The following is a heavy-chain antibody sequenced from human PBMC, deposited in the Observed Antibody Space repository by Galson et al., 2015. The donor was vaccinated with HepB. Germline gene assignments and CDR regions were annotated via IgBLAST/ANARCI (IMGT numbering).Heavy chain of an antibody. CDR2: VSGAGVHS. CDR1: GFTFGDYA. V-gene: IGHV3-23*01. D-gene: IGHD6-19*01. CDR3: AKDGGGWYRSGWYYFDN. Sequence: SLRLSCAASGFTFGDYAMTWLRQTPGKGLEWVSSVSGAGVHSYYVDSVRGRFTVSRDNSKNTLFLQMDSLRDEDTAIYYCAKDGGGWYRSGWYYFDNWGQGTLVTVSS. J-gene: IGHJ4*02.